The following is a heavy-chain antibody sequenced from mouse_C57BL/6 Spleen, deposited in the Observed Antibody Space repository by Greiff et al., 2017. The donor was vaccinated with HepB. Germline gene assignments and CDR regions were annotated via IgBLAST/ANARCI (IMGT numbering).Heavy chain of an antibody. CDR2: IYPGDGDT. CDR3: ARRGFYDYDKGDYFDY. J-gene: IGHJ2*01. V-gene: IGHV1-82*01. Sequence: QVQLQQSGPELVKPGASVKISCKASGYAFSSSWMNWVKQRPGKGLEWIGRIYPGDGDTNYNGKFKGKATLTADKSSSTAYMQLSSLTSEDSAVYFCARRGFYDYDKGDYFDYWGQGTTLTVSS. CDR1: GYAFSSSW. D-gene: IGHD2-4*01.